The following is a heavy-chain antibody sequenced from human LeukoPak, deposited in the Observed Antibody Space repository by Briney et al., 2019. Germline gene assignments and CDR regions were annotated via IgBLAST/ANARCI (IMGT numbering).Heavy chain of an antibody. CDR3: ATVRWNDGDAFDI. J-gene: IGHJ3*02. CDR2: INHSGST. CDR1: GGSFSGYY. Sequence: PSETLSLTCAVYGGSFSGYYWSWIRQPPGKGLEWIGEINHSGSTNYNPSLKSRVTISVDTSKNQFSLRLRSVTAADTAVYYCATVRWNDGDAFDIWGQGTMVTVSS. D-gene: IGHD1-1*01. V-gene: IGHV4-34*01.